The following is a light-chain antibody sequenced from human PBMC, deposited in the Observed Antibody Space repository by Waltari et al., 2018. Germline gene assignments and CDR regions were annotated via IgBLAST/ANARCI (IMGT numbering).Light chain of an antibody. CDR1: SSDVGSYNR. CDR2: EVS. Sequence: QSALTQPPSVSGSPGQSVTISCTGTSSDVGSYNRVSWYQQPPGTAPKLMIYEVSNRPSGVPDRFSGSKSGNTASLTISGLQAEDEADYYCSLYTSSSPPVVFGGGTKLTVL. V-gene: IGLV2-18*01. J-gene: IGLJ2*01. CDR3: SLYTSSSPPVV.